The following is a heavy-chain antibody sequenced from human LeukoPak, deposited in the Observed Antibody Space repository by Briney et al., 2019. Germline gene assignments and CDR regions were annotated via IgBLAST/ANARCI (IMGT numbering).Heavy chain of an antibody. CDR1: GFTFSSCA. D-gene: IGHD1-26*01. CDR2: ISGSGVST. CDR3: AKDRSTTRNRAIDY. Sequence: PGGSLRLSCAASGFTFSSCAMSWVRQAPGKGLEWVSCISGSGVSTYNADSEEGRFTISRDNPKNTMYLQMNSLTAADTAVYYCAKDRSTTRNRAIDYWGQGTLVTVSS. J-gene: IGHJ4*02. V-gene: IGHV3-23*01.